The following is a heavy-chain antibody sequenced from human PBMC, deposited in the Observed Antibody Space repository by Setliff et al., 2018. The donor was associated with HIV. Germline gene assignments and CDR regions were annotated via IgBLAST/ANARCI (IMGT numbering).Heavy chain of an antibody. CDR1: GYTFTGYF. V-gene: IGHV1-2*02. CDR2: INPYSGDT. D-gene: IGHD2-15*01. CDR3: AREGVVLAAIPERWFDP. J-gene: IGHJ5*02. Sequence: GASVKVSCKASGYTFTGYFLHWVRQAPGQGLEWMGWINPYSGDTKYAQKFQGRVTMTGDTSISTAYMELSRLRFDDTAVYYCAREGVVLAAIPERWFDPWGQGTQVTVSS.